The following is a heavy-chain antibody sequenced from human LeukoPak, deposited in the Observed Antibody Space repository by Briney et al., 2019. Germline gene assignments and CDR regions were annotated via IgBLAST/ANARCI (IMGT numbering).Heavy chain of an antibody. Sequence: SQTLSLTCAISGDSVSSNSAAWNWIRQSPSRGHEWLGRTYYRSRWYNDYAVSVKSRITINPDTSKNQFSLQLNSVTPEDTAVYYCARESSSTMVRVYYFDYWGQGTLVTVSS. D-gene: IGHD3-10*01. CDR3: ARESSSTMVRVYYFDY. CDR2: TYYRSRWYN. J-gene: IGHJ4*02. V-gene: IGHV6-1*01. CDR1: GDSVSSNSAA.